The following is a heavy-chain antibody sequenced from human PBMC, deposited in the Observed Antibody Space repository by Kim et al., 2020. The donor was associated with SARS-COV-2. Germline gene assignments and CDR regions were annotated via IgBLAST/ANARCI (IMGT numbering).Heavy chain of an antibody. V-gene: IGHV4-34*01. D-gene: IGHD6-19*01. CDR2: INHSGST. CDR3: ARVVDGAESGGLRHSSGWFFDY. Sequence: SETLSLTCAVYGGSFSGYYWSWIRQPPGKGLEWIGEINHSGSTNYNPSLKSRVTISVDTSKNQFSLKLSSVTAAGTAVYYCARVVDGAESGGLRHSSGWFFDYWGQGTLVTVSS. CDR1: GGSFSGYY. J-gene: IGHJ4*02.